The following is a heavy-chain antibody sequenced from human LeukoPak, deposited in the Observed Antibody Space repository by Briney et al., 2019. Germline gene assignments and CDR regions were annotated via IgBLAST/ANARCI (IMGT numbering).Heavy chain of an antibody. CDR2: ISGSGGST. D-gene: IGHD4-17*01. CDR1: GFTFSSYG. CDR3: AKGGASVTRYVDY. Sequence: GGSLRLSCAASGFTFSSYGMSWVRQAPGKGLEWVSAISGSGGSTYYADSVKGRFTISRDNSQNTLYLQMNSLRPEDTAVYYCAKGGASVTRYVDYWGQGTLVTVSS. J-gene: IGHJ4*02. V-gene: IGHV3-23*01.